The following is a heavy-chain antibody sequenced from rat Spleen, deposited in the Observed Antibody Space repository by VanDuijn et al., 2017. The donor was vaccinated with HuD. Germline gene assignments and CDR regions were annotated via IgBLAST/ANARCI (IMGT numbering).Heavy chain of an antibody. J-gene: IGHJ3*01. Sequence: QVQLQESGPGLVKPSQTLSLTCTVSGFSLSSSHVTWVRQPPGKGLEWLGIIWTGGSTAYNSLLKSRLSITRDTSKSQVFLKMNSLQTEDTATYYCARDENGYVNLWFAYWGQGTLVTVSS. CDR2: IWTGGST. CDR3: ARDENGYVNLWFAY. CDR1: GFSLSSSH. V-gene: IGHV2-43*01. D-gene: IGHD2-3*01.